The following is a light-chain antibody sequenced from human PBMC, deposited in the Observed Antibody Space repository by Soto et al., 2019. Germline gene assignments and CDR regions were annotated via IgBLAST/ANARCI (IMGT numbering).Light chain of an antibody. CDR3: QQYNNWPRGT. J-gene: IGKJ5*01. CDR2: DAS. V-gene: IGKV3-15*01. Sequence: EIEMTQSPATLSVSPGEEATLSCRASQSVSSNLAWYQQKPGQAPRLLIYDASTRATGIPARFSGSGSGTDFTLTIRSLEPEDFALHYRQQYNNWPRGTFGQGTRLEIK. CDR1: QSVSSN.